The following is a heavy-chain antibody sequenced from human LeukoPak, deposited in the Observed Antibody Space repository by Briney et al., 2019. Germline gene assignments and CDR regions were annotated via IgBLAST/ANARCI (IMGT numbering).Heavy chain of an antibody. V-gene: IGHV4-4*02. CDR2: IYHSGST. J-gene: IGHJ5*02. CDR1: GGSISSSNW. CDR3: ARVRFTMVRGVRNWFDP. D-gene: IGHD3-10*01. Sequence: SGTLSLTCAVSGGSISSSNWWSWVRQPPGKGLEWIGEIYHSGSTYYNPSLKSRVTISVDKSKNQFSLKLSSVTAADTAVYYCARVRFTMVRGVRNWFDPWGQGTLVTVSS.